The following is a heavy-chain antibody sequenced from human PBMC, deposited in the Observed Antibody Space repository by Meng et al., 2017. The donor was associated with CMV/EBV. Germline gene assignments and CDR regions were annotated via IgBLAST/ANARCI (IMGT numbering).Heavy chain of an antibody. CDR1: GFTFSGYW. CDR2: IKQDGSEK. J-gene: IGHJ3*02. D-gene: IGHD7-27*01. V-gene: IGHV3-7*01. CDR3: ARENWGDAFDI. Sequence: GESLKISCAASGFTFSGYWMSWVRQAPGKGLEWVANIKQDGSEKYYVDSVKGRFTISRDNAKNSLYLQMNSLRAEDTAVYYCARENWGDAFDIWGQGTMVTVSS.